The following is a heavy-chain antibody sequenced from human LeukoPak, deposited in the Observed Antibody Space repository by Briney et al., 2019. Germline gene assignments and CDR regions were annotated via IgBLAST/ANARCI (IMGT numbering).Heavy chain of an antibody. J-gene: IGHJ5*02. CDR1: GYTFTGYY. CDR2: INPNSGGT. CDR3: ARGTYYYDSSGGNWFDP. Sequence: GASVKVSCKASGYTFTGYYMHWVRQAPGQGLEWMGWINPNSGGTNYAQKFQGRVTMTRDTSISTAYMELSRLRSDDTAVYYCARGTYYYDSSGGNWFDPWGQGTLVTVSS. V-gene: IGHV1-2*02. D-gene: IGHD3-22*01.